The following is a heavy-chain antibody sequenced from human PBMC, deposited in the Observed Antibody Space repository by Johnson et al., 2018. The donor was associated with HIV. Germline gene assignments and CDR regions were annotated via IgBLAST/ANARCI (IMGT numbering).Heavy chain of an antibody. J-gene: IGHJ3*02. D-gene: IGHD7-27*01. V-gene: IGHV3-66*01. CDR1: GFTFSSYW. CDR2: IYSGGST. CDR3: ARDGRWGSRDAFDI. Sequence: MQLVESGGGLVQPGGSLRLSCVASGFTFSSYWMSWVRQAPGKGLEWVSVIYSGGSTYYADSVKGRFTISRDNAKNSLYLAMNSLRVEDTAVYYCARDGRWGSRDAFDIWGQGTMVTVSS.